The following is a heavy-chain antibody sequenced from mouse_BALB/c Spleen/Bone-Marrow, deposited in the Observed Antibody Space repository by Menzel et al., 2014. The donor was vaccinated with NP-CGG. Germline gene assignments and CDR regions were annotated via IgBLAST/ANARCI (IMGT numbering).Heavy chain of an antibody. Sequence: VKLVESGAEFVKPGASVKVSCKASGYTFTNYWMQWVKQRPGQGLEWIGEIEPSDSYTNYNQDFQGKATLTVDKSSSTAYMQLSSLTSEDSAVYYCARGRTTVVSDYWGQGTSLTVSS. CDR1: GYTFTNYW. CDR3: ARGRTTVVSDY. J-gene: IGHJ2*02. D-gene: IGHD1-1*01. CDR2: IEPSDSYT. V-gene: IGHV1-69*02.